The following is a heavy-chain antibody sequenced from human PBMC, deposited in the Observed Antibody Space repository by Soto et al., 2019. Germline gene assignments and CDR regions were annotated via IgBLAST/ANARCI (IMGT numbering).Heavy chain of an antibody. CDR1: GYTFTTYA. D-gene: IGHD2-8*01. CDR2: INGGNGNT. J-gene: IGHJ3*02. Sequence: QVHLVQSGAEVKKPGASVKVSCQASGYTFTTYAIHWLRQAPGPRLEWMGWINGGNGNTRYSQTLQGRVALTRDKSASTVYMELSSLRSEDTAVYYCVREACINGVCYDNPFDIWGQGTMVTVSS. V-gene: IGHV1-3*01. CDR3: VREACINGVCYDNPFDI.